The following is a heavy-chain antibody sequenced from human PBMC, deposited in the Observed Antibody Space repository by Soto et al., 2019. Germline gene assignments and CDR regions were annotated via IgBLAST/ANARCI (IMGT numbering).Heavy chain of an antibody. V-gene: IGHV3-49*03. J-gene: IGHJ4*02. CDR1: ELTFGEYA. Sequence: PGGSLRLSCAASELTFGEYAMSWFRQAPGRRLEWVGFIRGKAYGGTTEYAASVRGRFTISRDDSKGIAYLQMNSLKTEDSGVYYCACASDDRTWYRMGYWGQGTLVTVSS. D-gene: IGHD6-13*01. CDR3: ACASDDRTWYRMGY. CDR2: IRGKAYGGTT.